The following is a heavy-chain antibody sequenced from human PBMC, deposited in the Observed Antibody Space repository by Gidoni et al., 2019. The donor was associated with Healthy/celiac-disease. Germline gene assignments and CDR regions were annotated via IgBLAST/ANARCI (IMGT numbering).Heavy chain of an antibody. V-gene: IGHV4-39*07. D-gene: IGHD6-13*01. CDR1: GGSISSSSYY. CDR2: IYYSGST. Sequence: QLQLQVSGPGLVKPSETLSLTCTVSGGSISSSSYYWGWIRQPPGKGLEWIGSIYYSGSTYYNPSLKSRVTISVDTSKSQFSLKLSSVTAADTAVYYCARDSRAAGTNWFDPWGQGTLVTVS. CDR3: ARDSRAAGTNWFDP. J-gene: IGHJ5*02.